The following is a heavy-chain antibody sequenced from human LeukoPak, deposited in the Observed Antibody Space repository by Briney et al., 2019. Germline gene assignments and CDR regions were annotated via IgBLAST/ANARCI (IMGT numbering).Heavy chain of an antibody. V-gene: IGHV4-31*03. J-gene: IGHJ4*02. CDR1: GGSISSGGYY. Sequence: SQTLSLTCTVSGGSISSGGYYWSWIRQHPGKGLEWIGYIYYSGSTYYNPSLKSRVTISVDTSKNQFSLKLNSVTAADTAVYYCARTPTVSYYFDYWGQGILVTVSS. CDR2: IYYSGST. D-gene: IGHD4-17*01. CDR3: ARTPTVSYYFDY.